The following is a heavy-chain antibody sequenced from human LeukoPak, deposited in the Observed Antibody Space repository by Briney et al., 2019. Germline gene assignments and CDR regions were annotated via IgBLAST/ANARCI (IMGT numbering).Heavy chain of an antibody. CDR1: GGSISSNY. CDR2: IYYSGST. D-gene: IGHD3-3*01. CDR3: ARGVVMTYYYYMDV. J-gene: IGHJ6*03. V-gene: IGHV4-59*01. Sequence: SETLSLTCSVSGGSISSNYWSWIRQPPGKGLEWIGYIYYSGSTNYNPSLKSRVTISVDTSKNQFSLKLSSVTAADTAVYYCARGVVMTYYYYMDVWGKGTTVTISS.